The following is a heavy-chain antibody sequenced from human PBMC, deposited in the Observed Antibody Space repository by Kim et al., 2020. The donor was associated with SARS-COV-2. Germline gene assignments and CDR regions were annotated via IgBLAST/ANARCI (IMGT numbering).Heavy chain of an antibody. Sequence: SETLSLTCAVYGGSFSGHYWSWIRQPPGKGLEWIGEINHGGSPTYNPSLSSRITISVDTSKNQFYLKVTSVTAADTAMYYCARAPKDLAGSSAWALDSWG. CDR2: INHGGSP. J-gene: IGHJ5*01. CDR1: GGSFSGHY. D-gene: IGHD3-22*01. CDR3: ARAPKDLAGSSAWALDS. V-gene: IGHV4-34*01.